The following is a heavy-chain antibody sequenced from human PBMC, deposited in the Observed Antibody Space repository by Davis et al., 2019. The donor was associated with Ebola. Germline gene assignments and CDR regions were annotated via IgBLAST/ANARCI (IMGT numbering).Heavy chain of an antibody. CDR1: GYTFTSYY. Sequence: ASVKVSCRASGYTFTSYYMHWVRQAPGQGLEWMGIINPNSGGTNYAQKFQGWVTMTRDTSISTAYMELSRLRSDDTAVYYCARDRGTVTARGYYYGMDVWGQGTTVTVSS. V-gene: IGHV1-2*04. CDR3: ARDRGTVTARGYYYGMDV. J-gene: IGHJ6*02. CDR2: INPNSGGT. D-gene: IGHD4-11*01.